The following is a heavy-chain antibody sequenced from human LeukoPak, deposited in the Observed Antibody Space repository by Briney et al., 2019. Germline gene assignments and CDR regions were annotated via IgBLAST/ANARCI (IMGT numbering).Heavy chain of an antibody. CDR1: GGSISSYY. J-gene: IGHJ5*02. D-gene: IGHD3-10*01. Sequence: PETLSLTCTVSGGSISSYYWSWIRQPPGKGLEWIGEINHSGSTNYNPSLKSRVTISVDTSKNQFSLKLSSVTAADTAVYYCARHLPAVLLWFGELVYNWFDPWGQGTLVTVSS. V-gene: IGHV4-34*01. CDR2: INHSGST. CDR3: ARHLPAVLLWFGELVYNWFDP.